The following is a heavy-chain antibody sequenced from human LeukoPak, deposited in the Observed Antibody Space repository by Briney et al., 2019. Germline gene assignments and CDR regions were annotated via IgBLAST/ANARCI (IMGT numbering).Heavy chain of an antibody. CDR2: ISSSSTTI. CDR1: GLTLSRYS. D-gene: IGHD3-22*01. Sequence: GGSLRLACAASGLTLSRYSMNWVRQAPGKGLEWISYISSSSTTIYYADSVKGRFTISRDNAKNSLFLQMNSLRAEDTAVYYCARGSYYDNSGYPNYVDYWGQGTLVTVSS. J-gene: IGHJ4*02. V-gene: IGHV3-48*04. CDR3: ARGSYYDNSGYPNYVDY.